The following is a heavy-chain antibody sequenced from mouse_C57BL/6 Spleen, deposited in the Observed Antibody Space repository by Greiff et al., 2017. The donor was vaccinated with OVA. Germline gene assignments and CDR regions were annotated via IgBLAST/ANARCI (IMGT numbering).Heavy chain of an antibody. CDR1: GFTFSSYA. Sequence: EVKLVESGAGLVKPGGSLKLSCAASGFTFSSYAMSWVRQTPEKRLEWVAYISSGGDYIYYADTVKGRFTISRDNARNTQYLQMSSLKSEDTAMYYCTRDSLPGYYAMDYWGQGTSVTVSS. CDR2: ISSGGDYI. D-gene: IGHD4-1*01. V-gene: IGHV5-9-1*02. J-gene: IGHJ4*01. CDR3: TRDSLPGYYAMDY.